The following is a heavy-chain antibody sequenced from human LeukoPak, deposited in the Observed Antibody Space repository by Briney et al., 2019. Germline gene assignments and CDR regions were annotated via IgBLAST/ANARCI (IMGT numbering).Heavy chain of an antibody. Sequence: SETLSLTCSVYSGSFSGYYWSWIRQPPGKGLEWIGEINHSVGTNYNPSLKSRVTMSLDTSKNQCSLELSSVTAADTAVYYCARGHTRITMLRGSRSAYYFDYWGQGTLVTVSS. D-gene: IGHD3-10*01. CDR2: INHSVGT. V-gene: IGHV4-34*01. CDR1: SGSFSGYY. CDR3: ARGHTRITMLRGSRSAYYFDY. J-gene: IGHJ4*02.